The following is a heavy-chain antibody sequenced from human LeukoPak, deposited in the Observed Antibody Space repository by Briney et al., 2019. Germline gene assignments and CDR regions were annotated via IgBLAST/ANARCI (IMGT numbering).Heavy chain of an antibody. J-gene: IGHJ5*02. CDR3: ARGSGRVAVAGLNWFDP. D-gene: IGHD6-19*01. Sequence: GGSLRLSCAASGFTFSDYWMHWVRQAPGKGLVWVSRINSDGSSTRYADSVKGRFTISRDNAKNTLYLQMNSLRAEDTAVYYCARGSGRVAVAGLNWFDPWGQGTLVTVSS. CDR2: INSDGSST. V-gene: IGHV3-74*01. CDR1: GFTFSDYW.